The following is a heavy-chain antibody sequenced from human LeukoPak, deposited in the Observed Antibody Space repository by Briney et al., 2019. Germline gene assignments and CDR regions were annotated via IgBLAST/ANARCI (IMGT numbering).Heavy chain of an antibody. D-gene: IGHD3-16*01. CDR1: GFTFGDYS. CDR3: TRGGHPATLDAFDI. Sequence: GGSLRLSCSGSGFTFGDYSMSWFRQAPGRGLEWVGFIKSKAYGGTTEYAASVKGRFTISRDDSKSIAYLQMNSLKTEDTAVYYCTRGGHPATLDAFDIWGQGTMVTVSS. CDR2: IKSKAYGGTT. V-gene: IGHV3-49*03. J-gene: IGHJ3*02.